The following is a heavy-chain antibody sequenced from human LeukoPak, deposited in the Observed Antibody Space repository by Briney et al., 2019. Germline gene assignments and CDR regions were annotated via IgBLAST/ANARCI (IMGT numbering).Heavy chain of an antibody. Sequence: GASVKVSCKASGYTFTSYDINWVRQATGQGLERMGWMNPNSGNTGYAQKFQGRVTITRNTSIGTAYMELSSLRSEDTAAYYCARGSRDSSGYSDAFDIWGQGTMVTVSS. J-gene: IGHJ3*02. CDR1: GYTFTSYD. CDR2: MNPNSGNT. V-gene: IGHV1-8*03. D-gene: IGHD3-22*01. CDR3: ARGSRDSSGYSDAFDI.